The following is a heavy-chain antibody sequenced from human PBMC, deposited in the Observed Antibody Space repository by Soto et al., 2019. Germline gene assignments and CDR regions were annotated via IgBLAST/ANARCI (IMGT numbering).Heavy chain of an antibody. V-gene: IGHV1-18*04. CDR1: GYTFTSYG. Sequence: QVQLVQSGAEVEKPGASVKVSCKASGYTFTSYGITWVRQAPGQGLEWMGLISAYNGNTNYAHRLQGTVTMTTDTSTTTAYMELRSLRSDDTAVYYCAREFYGVVGPNGYYFDYWGQGTLVTVSS. CDR2: ISAYNGNT. D-gene: IGHD1-26*01. J-gene: IGHJ4*02. CDR3: AREFYGVVGPNGYYFDY.